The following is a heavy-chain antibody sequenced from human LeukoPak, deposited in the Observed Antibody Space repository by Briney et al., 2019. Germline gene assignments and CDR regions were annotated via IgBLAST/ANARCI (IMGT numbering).Heavy chain of an antibody. CDR3: ARGHNWNYLAYFDY. D-gene: IGHD1-7*01. V-gene: IGHV4-34*01. J-gene: IGHJ4*02. CDR1: GGSFSGYY. CDR2: INHSGST. Sequence: SETLSLTCAVSGGSFSGYYWSWIRQPPGKGLEWIGEINHSGSTNYNPSLKSRVTISVDTSKNQFSLKLSSVTAADTAVYYCARGHNWNYLAYFDYWGQGTLVTVSS.